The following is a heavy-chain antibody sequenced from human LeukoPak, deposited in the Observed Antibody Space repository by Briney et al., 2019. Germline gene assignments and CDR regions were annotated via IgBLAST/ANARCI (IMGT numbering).Heavy chain of an antibody. Sequence: SETLSLTCTVSGGSISISSYYWGWIRQPPGKGLEWIGSIYYSGSTYYNPSLKSRVTISVDTSKNQFSLKLSFVTAADTAVYYCARHRMYYYDSSGRGVADAFDIWGQGTMVTVSS. V-gene: IGHV4-39*01. CDR2: IYYSGST. J-gene: IGHJ3*02. CDR1: GGSISISSYY. CDR3: ARHRMYYYDSSGRGVADAFDI. D-gene: IGHD3-22*01.